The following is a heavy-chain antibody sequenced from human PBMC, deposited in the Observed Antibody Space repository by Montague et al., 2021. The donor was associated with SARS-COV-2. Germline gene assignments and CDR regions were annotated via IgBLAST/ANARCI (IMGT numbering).Heavy chain of an antibody. V-gene: IGHV3-23*03. J-gene: IGHJ4*02. CDR2: IYSGGDST. CDR1: GFSFSGYA. D-gene: IGHD3-10*01. CDR3: AKPGPFAFYFES. Sequence: SLRLSCAASGFSFSGYAMNWARQAPGKGLEWISVIYSGGDSTYYADSVRGRSTISRDDSKNTLFLHLNNLSAEDTAIYYCAKPGPFAFYFESWGQGTLVTVSS.